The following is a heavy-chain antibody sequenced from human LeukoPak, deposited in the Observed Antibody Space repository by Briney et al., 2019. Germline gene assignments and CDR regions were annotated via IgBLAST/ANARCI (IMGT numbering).Heavy chain of an antibody. CDR2: INWNGGST. Sequence: GGSLRLSCAASGFTFGNYGMSWVRQAPGKGLEWVSGINWNGGSTGYADSVEGRFTISRDNAKNSQYLQMNSLRVEDTALYYCARGVRIAVAGNIDYWGQGTLVTVSS. D-gene: IGHD6-19*01. CDR1: GFTFGNYG. CDR3: ARGVRIAVAGNIDY. J-gene: IGHJ4*02. V-gene: IGHV3-20*04.